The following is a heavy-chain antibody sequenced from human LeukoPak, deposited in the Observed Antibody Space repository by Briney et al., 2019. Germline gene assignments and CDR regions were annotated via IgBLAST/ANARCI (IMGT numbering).Heavy chain of an antibody. J-gene: IGHJ4*02. CDR3: ARGDSGYDRGAFDY. CDR1: GGTFSSYA. D-gene: IGHD5-12*01. Sequence: SVKVSCKASGGTFSSYAISWVRQAPGQGLEWMGGIIPIFGTANYAQKFQGRVTITADKSTSTAYMELSSLRSEDTAVYYRARGDSGYDRGAFDYWGQGTLVTVSS. V-gene: IGHV1-69*06. CDR2: IIPIFGTA.